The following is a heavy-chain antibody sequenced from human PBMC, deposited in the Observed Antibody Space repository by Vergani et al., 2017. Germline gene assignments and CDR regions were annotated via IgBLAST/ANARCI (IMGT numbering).Heavy chain of an antibody. CDR1: GGSFSGYY. CDR2: INHSGST. Sequence: QVQLQQWGAGLLKPSETLSLTCAVYGGSFSGYYWSWIRQPPGKGLEWIGEINHSGSTNYNPSLKSRVTISVDTSKNQFSLKLSSVTAADTAVYYCAKVADYGGNPNAFHIWGQGTMVTVSS. V-gene: IGHV4-34*01. J-gene: IGHJ3*02. D-gene: IGHD4-23*01. CDR3: AKVADYGGNPNAFHI.